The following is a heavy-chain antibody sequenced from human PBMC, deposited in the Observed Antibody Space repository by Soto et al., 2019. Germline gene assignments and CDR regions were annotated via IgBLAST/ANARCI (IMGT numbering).Heavy chain of an antibody. CDR3: ARGIAMIVVVEGAAPDKYYLDS. CDR2: SNHSGNT. J-gene: IGHJ4*02. D-gene: IGHD3-22*01. Sequence: GPGPQRTSETLSLTCTVSGGSMNTYYWIWIRQPPGKGLEGIGESNHSGNTNYNPSLKRRVTTSVDTSKNHFSLKLSSVTAADTAVYYCARGIAMIVVVEGAAPDKYYLDSWGQGTLVTASS. V-gene: IGHV4-34*01. CDR1: GGSMNTYY.